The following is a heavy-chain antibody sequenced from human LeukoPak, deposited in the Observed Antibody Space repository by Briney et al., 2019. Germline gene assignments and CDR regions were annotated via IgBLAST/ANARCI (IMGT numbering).Heavy chain of an antibody. V-gene: IGHV3-48*02. D-gene: IGHD2-2*01. CDR3: ARGDIVVVPAAPNYFDY. Sequence: GGSLRLSCAASGFTFSSYSMNWVRQAPGKGLEWVSYISSSSSTIYYADSVKGRFTISRDNAKNSLYLQMNSLGDEDTAVYYCARGDIVVVPAAPNYFDYWGQGTLVTVSS. J-gene: IGHJ4*02. CDR2: ISSSSSTI. CDR1: GFTFSSYS.